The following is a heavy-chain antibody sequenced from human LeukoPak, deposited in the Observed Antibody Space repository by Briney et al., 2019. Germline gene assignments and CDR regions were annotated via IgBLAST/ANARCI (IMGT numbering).Heavy chain of an antibody. CDR2: IIDSGST. D-gene: IGHD2-2*02. CDR3: ARVYGYCTTSSCYKDYYYMDV. Sequence: PSETLSLTCTVSGASISIYSWSWIRQSPGKGLEWIGYIIDSGSTTYNPSLKSRVTISVHTSKNQFSLRLASVTAADTAVYYCARVYGYCTTSSCYKDYYYMDVWGKGTTVTVSS. CDR1: GASISIYS. J-gene: IGHJ6*03. V-gene: IGHV4-59*01.